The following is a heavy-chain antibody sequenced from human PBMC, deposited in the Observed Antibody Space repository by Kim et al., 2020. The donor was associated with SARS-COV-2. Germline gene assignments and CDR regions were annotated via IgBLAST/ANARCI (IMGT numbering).Heavy chain of an antibody. D-gene: IGHD7-27*01. CDR1: GYTFTSYY. CDR2: INPSGGST. J-gene: IGHJ6*02. Sequence: ASVKVSCKASGYTFTSYYMHWVRQAPGQGLEWMGIINPSGGSTSYAQKFQGRVTMTRDTSTSTVYMELSSLRSEDTAVYYCAREESIPGAYYYYYYGMDVWGQGTTVTVSS. CDR3: AREESIPGAYYYYYYGMDV. V-gene: IGHV1-46*01.